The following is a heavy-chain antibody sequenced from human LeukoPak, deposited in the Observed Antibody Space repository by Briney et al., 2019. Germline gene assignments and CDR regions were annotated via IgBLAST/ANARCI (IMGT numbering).Heavy chain of an antibody. Sequence: GSLRLSCSASGFTFSSYSINWVRQAPGKGLEWVSSISSSSSYIYYADSVKGRFTISRDNAKNSLYLQMNSLRAEDTAVYYCAILQAATVDYWGQGTLVTVSS. V-gene: IGHV3-21*01. CDR2: ISSSSSYI. J-gene: IGHJ4*02. CDR1: GFTFSSYS. CDR3: AILQAATVDY. D-gene: IGHD6-25*01.